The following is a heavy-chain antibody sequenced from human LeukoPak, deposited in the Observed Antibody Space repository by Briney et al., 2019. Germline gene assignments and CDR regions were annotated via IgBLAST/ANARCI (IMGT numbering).Heavy chain of an antibody. D-gene: IGHD2/OR15-2a*01. V-gene: IGHV3-30-3*01. Sequence: PGGSLRLSCAASGFTFSSYAMHWVRQAPGKGLEWVAVISYDGGNKYYADSVKGRFTVSRDNSKNTLYLQMNSLRAEDTAVYYCARRLYKIVQPDYFDYWGQGTLVTVSS. CDR2: ISYDGGNK. CDR1: GFTFSSYA. J-gene: IGHJ4*02. CDR3: ARRLYKIVQPDYFDY.